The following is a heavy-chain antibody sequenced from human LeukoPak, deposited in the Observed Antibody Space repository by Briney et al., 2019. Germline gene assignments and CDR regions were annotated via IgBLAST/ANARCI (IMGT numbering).Heavy chain of an antibody. CDR2: ISYDGSNK. V-gene: IGHV3-30*18. CDR3: AKDQRYCSGGSCHYFDY. D-gene: IGHD2-15*01. J-gene: IGHJ4*02. Sequence: GRSLRLSCAASGFTFSSYGMHWVRQAPGKGLEWVAVISYDGSNKYYADSVKGRFTISRDSSKNTLYLQMNSLRAEDTAVYYCAKDQRYCSGGSCHYFDYWGQGTLVTVSS. CDR1: GFTFSSYG.